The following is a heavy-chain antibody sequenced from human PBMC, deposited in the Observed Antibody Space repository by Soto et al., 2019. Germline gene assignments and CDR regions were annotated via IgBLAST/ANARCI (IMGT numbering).Heavy chain of an antibody. Sequence: GGSLRLSCAASGFTFSSYWMHWVRQAPGKGLVWVSRINSDGSSTSYADSVKGRFTISRDNAKNTLYLQMNSLRAEDTAVYYCARVEYSGYDLVWSFDYWGQGTLVTVSS. CDR1: GFTFSSYW. CDR3: ARVEYSGYDLVWSFDY. D-gene: IGHD5-12*01. CDR2: INSDGSST. J-gene: IGHJ4*02. V-gene: IGHV3-74*01.